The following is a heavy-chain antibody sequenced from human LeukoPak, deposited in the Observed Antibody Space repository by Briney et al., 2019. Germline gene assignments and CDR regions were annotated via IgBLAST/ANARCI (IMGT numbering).Heavy chain of an antibody. CDR1: GFTFSSYS. V-gene: IGHV3-21*01. CDR3: ARAPYGSGSYSGSDY. CDR2: ISSSSSYI. D-gene: IGHD3-10*01. J-gene: IGHJ4*02. Sequence: GGSLRLSCAASGFTFSSYSMNWVRQAPGKGLEWVSSISSSSSYIHYADSVKGRFTISRDNAENSLYLQMNSLRAEDTAVYYCARAPYGSGSYSGSDYWGQGTLVTVSS.